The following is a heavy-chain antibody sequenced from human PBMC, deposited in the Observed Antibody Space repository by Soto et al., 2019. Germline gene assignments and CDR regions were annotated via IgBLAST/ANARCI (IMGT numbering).Heavy chain of an antibody. J-gene: IGHJ4*02. Sequence: GGSLRLSCAASGFTFSSYGMHWVRQAPGKGLEWVAVISYDGSNKYYADSVKGRFTISRDKSKNTLYLQMNSLRAEDTAVYYCAKDYGDYVDYFDYWGQGTLVTVSS. CDR2: ISYDGSNK. D-gene: IGHD4-17*01. CDR3: AKDYGDYVDYFDY. CDR1: GFTFSSYG. V-gene: IGHV3-30*18.